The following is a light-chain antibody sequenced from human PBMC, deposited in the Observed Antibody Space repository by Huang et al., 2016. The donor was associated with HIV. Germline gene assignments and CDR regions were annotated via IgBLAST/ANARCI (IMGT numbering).Light chain of an antibody. J-gene: IGKJ5*01. CDR1: QNINDF. CDR3: QQRSTWPRSIT. V-gene: IGKV3-11*01. CDR2: DAS. Sequence: EIVLTQSPATLSLSPGERAPVPCRASQNINDFLAWYQQTPGQPPRLLIYDASTRASGIPARFSGNGSGTDFALMISSLEPEDFAIYYCQQRSTWPRSITFGQGTRLEI.